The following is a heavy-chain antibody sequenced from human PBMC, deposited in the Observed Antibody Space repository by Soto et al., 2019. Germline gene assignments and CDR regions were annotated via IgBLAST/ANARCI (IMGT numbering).Heavy chain of an antibody. CDR2: IYYSGST. CDR1: GGSISSGGYY. Sequence: PSETLSLTCTVSGGSISSGGYYWSWIRQHPGKGLEWIGYIYYSGSTYYNPSLKSRVTISVDTSKNQFSLKLSSVTAADTAVYYCARYPRQLVRGYYYYGMDVWGQGTTVTVSS. V-gene: IGHV4-31*03. CDR3: ARYPRQLVRGYYYYGMDV. J-gene: IGHJ6*02. D-gene: IGHD6-6*01.